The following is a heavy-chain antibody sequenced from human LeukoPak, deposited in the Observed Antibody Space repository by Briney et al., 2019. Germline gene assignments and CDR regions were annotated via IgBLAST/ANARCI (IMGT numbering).Heavy chain of an antibody. CDR1: GYTFTSYD. D-gene: IGHD6-13*01. Sequence: ASVKVSCKASGYTFTSYDINWVRQATGQGLEWMGWMNPNSGNTGYAQKFQGRVTMTRNTSISTAYMELSSLRSEDTAVYYCARSLDGYGSSWYIDWLDPWGQGTLVTVSS. J-gene: IGHJ5*02. CDR3: ARSLDGYGSSWYIDWLDP. CDR2: MNPNSGNT. V-gene: IGHV1-8*01.